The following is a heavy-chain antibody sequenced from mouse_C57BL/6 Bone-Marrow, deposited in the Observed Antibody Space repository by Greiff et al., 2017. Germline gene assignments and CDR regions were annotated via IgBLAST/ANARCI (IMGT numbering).Heavy chain of an antibody. CDR3: ARRSSHYYAMDY. V-gene: IGHV1-42*01. CDR1: GYSFTGYY. CDR2: INPSTGGT. D-gene: IGHD1-1*01. J-gene: IGHJ4*01. Sequence: VQLQQSGPELVKPGASVKISRKASGYSFTGYYMNWVKQSPEKSLEWIGEINPSTGGTTYNQKFKAKATLTVDKSSSTAYMQLKSLTSEDSAVYYCARRSSHYYAMDYWGQGTSVTVSS.